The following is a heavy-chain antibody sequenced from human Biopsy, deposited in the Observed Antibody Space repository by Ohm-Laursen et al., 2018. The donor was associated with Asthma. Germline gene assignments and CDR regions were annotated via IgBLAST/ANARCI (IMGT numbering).Heavy chain of an antibody. J-gene: IGHJ4*02. CDR3: ARKENGWNGCDY. Sequence: SLRLSCAASGFMFRSFGMHWVRQAPGKGLEWVAVISYDGNHKFYEDSVKGRFTISRDNSKNTLYLQMNSLRTEDTAVYYCARKENGWNGCDYWGQGTLVIVSS. CDR2: ISYDGNHK. D-gene: IGHD1-1*01. CDR1: GFMFRSFG. V-gene: IGHV3-30*03.